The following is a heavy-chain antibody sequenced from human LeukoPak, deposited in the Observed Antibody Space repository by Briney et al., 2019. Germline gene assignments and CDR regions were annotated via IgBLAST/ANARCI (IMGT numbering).Heavy chain of an antibody. CDR2: IKQDGSLI. V-gene: IGHV3-7*01. J-gene: IGHJ5*02. Sequence: PGGSLRLSCTASGFTFSNYWMNWVRQAPGKGLEWVAGIKQDGSLIYYVDSVKGRFSISRDNAKNSLYLQMNSLRAEDTAVYYCARASVNDDIWFDPWGQGTLVTVSS. CDR3: ARASVNDDIWFDP. D-gene: IGHD4-17*01. CDR1: GFTFSNYW.